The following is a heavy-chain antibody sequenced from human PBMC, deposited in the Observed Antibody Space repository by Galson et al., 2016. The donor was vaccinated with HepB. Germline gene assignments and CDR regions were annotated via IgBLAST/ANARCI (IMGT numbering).Heavy chain of an antibody. J-gene: IGHJ4*02. D-gene: IGHD2-2*02. Sequence: SLRLSCAASGFTLRNSAMSWVRQAPGKGLEWVSGISSSGGNTYYTDSAKCRFAISRDNPKNTLFLQMNSLRADDTAVYYCARKMGARPIFDSWGQGTLVTVSS. V-gene: IGHV3-23*01. CDR3: ARKMGARPIFDS. CDR2: ISSSGGNT. CDR1: GFTLRNSA.